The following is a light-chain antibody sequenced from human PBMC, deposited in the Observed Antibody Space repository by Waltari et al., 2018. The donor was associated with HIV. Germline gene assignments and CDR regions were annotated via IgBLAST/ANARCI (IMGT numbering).Light chain of an antibody. V-gene: IGLV3-25*03. CDR2: KDR. CDR1: TLPKQY. CDR3: QSSDISGNYWV. Sequence: SYGLTQPPSVSVSPGQTATITCSGDTLPKQYGYWYQQKPDHAPVMVIYKDRERPSGIPERFSGSSSATTATLTISGVQPEDEADYYCQSSDISGNYWVLGGGTKLTVL. J-gene: IGLJ2*01.